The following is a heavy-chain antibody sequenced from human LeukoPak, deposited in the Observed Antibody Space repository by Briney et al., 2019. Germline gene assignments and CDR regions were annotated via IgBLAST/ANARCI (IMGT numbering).Heavy chain of an antibody. V-gene: IGHV3-30*02. CDR3: AKDGSNYYGSGSYFDY. D-gene: IGHD3-10*01. J-gene: IGHJ4*02. CDR1: GFTFSSYG. Sequence: PGGSLRLSCAASGFTFSSYGMHWVRQAPGKGLEWVAFIRYDGSNKYYADSVKGRFTISRDNSKNPLYLQMNSLRAEDTAVYYCAKDGSNYYGSGSYFDYWGQGTLVTVSS. CDR2: IRYDGSNK.